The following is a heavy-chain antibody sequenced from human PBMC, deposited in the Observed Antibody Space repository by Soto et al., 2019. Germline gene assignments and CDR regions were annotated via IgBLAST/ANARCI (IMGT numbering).Heavy chain of an antibody. Sequence: ASVKVSCKVSGYTFTGYYMHWVRPAPGQGLEWMGWINPNSGGTNYAQKFQGRVTMTRDTSISTAYMELSRLRSDETAVYYCARDRKNILLFWGKGTPAPVSS. CDR1: GYTFTGYY. V-gene: IGHV1-2*02. J-gene: IGHJ4*02. CDR3: ARDRKNILLF. CDR2: INPNSGGT.